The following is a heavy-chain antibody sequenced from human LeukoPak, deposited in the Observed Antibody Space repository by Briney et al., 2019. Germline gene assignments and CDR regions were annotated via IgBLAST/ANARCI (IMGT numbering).Heavy chain of an antibody. D-gene: IGHD6-13*01. CDR3: ASDYVDIVVAAAGTDY. Sequence: PGGSLRLSCAASGFTFSSYSMNWVRQAPGKGLEWVSSISSSSSYIYYADSVKGRFTISRDNAKNSLYLQMNGLRAEDMAVYYCASDYVDIVVAAAGTDYWGQGTLVTVSS. J-gene: IGHJ4*02. CDR2: ISSSSSYI. CDR1: GFTFSSYS. V-gene: IGHV3-21*01.